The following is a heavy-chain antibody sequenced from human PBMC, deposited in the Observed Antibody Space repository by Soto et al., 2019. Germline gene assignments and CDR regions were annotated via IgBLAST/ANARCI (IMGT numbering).Heavy chain of an antibody. V-gene: IGHV4-61*08. CDR2: IFHSGST. CDR1: GGYIRGGGYS. J-gene: IGHJ3*02. Sequence: SETLSHTSTVSGGYIRGGGYSWSWIRQPPGKGLEWIGYIFHSGSTTYNPSLKSRVTMSLDTSRDQFSLRLTSVTAADTAVYYCARHKWIKDIVVADAFDIWGRGKMVTVSS. CDR3: ARHKWIKDIVVADAFDI. D-gene: IGHD2-21*01.